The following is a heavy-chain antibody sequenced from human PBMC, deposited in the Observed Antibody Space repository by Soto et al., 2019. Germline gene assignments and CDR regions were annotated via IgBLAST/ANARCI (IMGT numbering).Heavy chain of an antibody. CDR2: IKPDNGDT. Sequence: ASVKVSCKASGYTFNNYGMHWARQAPGQRLEWMGWIKPDNGDTKYSQKFQGRVTIIRDTSASTAYMELTSLRSEDTAVYYCDRSVAGLSSYDALNYWGRGTLVTVSS. CDR3: DRSVAGLSSYDALNY. D-gene: IGHD1-7*01. CDR1: GYTFNNYG. V-gene: IGHV1-3*01. J-gene: IGHJ2*01.